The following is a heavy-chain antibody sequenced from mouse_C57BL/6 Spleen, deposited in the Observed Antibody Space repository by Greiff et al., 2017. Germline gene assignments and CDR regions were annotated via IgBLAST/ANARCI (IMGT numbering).Heavy chain of an antibody. CDR3: ASGRMDY. CDR2: INPNNGGT. V-gene: IGHV1-26*01. Sequence: VQLQQSGPELVKPGASVKISCKASGYTFTDYYMNWVKQSHGKSLEWIGDINPNNGGTSYNQKFKGKATLTVDKSSSTAYMELRSLTSEDSAVYYCASGRMDYWGQGTSVTVSS. J-gene: IGHJ4*01. CDR1: GYTFTDYY.